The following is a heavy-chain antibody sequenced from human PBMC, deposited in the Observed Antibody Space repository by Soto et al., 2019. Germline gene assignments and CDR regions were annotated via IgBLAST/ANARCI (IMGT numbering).Heavy chain of an antibody. Sequence: QVQLVQSGAEVKKPGSSVKVSCKASGGTFSSYAISWVRQAPGQGLEWMGGISPIFGTANYAQKFQGRVTITADESTSTAYMELSSLRSEDTAVYYCASRSIAARPAKDYYGMDVWGQGTTVTVSS. D-gene: IGHD6-6*01. J-gene: IGHJ6*02. CDR1: GGTFSSYA. V-gene: IGHV1-69*01. CDR2: ISPIFGTA. CDR3: ASRSIAARPAKDYYGMDV.